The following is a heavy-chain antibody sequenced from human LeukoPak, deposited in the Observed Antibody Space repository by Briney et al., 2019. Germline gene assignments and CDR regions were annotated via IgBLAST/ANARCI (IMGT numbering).Heavy chain of an antibody. D-gene: IGHD4-17*01. J-gene: IGHJ4*02. V-gene: IGHV3-7*01. Sequence: GGSLRLSCAASGFTFSTYWMSWVRQAPGKGLEWVANIKQDGSEKYYVDSVKGRFTISRDNAKNSLYLQMNSLRAEDTAVYYCARDLPSPLGYGDYGYYFDYWGQGTLVTVSS. CDR2: IKQDGSEK. CDR3: ARDLPSPLGYGDYGYYFDY. CDR1: GFTFSTYW.